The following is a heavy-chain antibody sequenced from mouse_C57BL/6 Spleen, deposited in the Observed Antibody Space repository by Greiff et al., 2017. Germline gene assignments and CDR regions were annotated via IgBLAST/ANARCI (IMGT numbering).Heavy chain of an antibody. Sequence: EVMLVESGGGLVKPGGSLKLSCAASGFTFSDYGMHWVRQAPEKGLEWVAYISSGSSTIYYADTVKGRFTISRDNAKNTLFLQMTSLRSEDTAMYDCARPYGSSYEYAMYYWGQGTSVTVAS. V-gene: IGHV5-17*01. CDR1: GFTFSDYG. CDR3: ARPYGSSYEYAMYY. CDR2: ISSGSSTI. J-gene: IGHJ4*01. D-gene: IGHD1-1*01.